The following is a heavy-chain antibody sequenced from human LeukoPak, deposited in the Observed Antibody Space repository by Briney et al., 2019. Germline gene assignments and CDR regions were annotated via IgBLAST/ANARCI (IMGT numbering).Heavy chain of an antibody. CDR2: INHSGRT. V-gene: IGHV4-34*01. D-gene: IGHD3-3*01. CDR1: GFTFRSYT. CDR3: ARHSRTMRKFDY. J-gene: IGHJ4*02. Sequence: GSLRLSCAASGFTFRSYTMSWVRQAPGKGLEWIGEINHSGRTNYNPSLMSRVTISVDRSKSQFSLKLSSVTAADTAVFYCARHSRTMRKFDYWGQGTLVTVSS.